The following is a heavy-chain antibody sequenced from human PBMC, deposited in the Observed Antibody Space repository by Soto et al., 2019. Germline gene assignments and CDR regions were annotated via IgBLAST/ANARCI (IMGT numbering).Heavy chain of an antibody. CDR3: ARGIQLPEYYYYGMDV. D-gene: IGHD5-18*01. V-gene: IGHV3-21*01. CDR2: ISSSSSYI. J-gene: IGHJ6*02. Sequence: GGSLRLSCAASGFTFSSYSMNWVRQAPGKGLEWVSSISSSSSYIYYADSVKGRFTISRDNAKNSLYLQMNSLRAEDTAVYYCARGIQLPEYYYYGMDVWGQGTTVTVSS. CDR1: GFTFSSYS.